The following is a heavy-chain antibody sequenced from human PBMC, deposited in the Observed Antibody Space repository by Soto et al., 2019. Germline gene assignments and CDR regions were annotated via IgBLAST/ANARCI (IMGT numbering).Heavy chain of an antibody. V-gene: IGHV3-23*01. J-gene: IGHJ6*02. D-gene: IGHD3-3*01. Sequence: GGSLRLSCAASGFTFSSYAMNWVRQAPGKGLEWVSGISGSGGSTYYADSVKGRFTISRDNSKNTLYLQMDSLRSEDTAVYFCASAVDYDFWSGTTHYGMDVWGQGTTVTVSS. CDR2: ISGSGGST. CDR3: ASAVDYDFWSGTTHYGMDV. CDR1: GFTFSSYA.